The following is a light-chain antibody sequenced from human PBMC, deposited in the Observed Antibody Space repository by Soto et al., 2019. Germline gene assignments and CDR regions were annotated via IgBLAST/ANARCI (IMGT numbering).Light chain of an antibody. Sequence: DIQMTQSPSSLAAIVGDRVTITCRASQDIGNFLAWYQQKPGKVPKLLIYAASTLQSGVPSRFSGSGSGTDFTLTISSLQPEDVATYYCQKCKVDPFTFGGGTKVDI. J-gene: IGKJ4*01. CDR2: AAS. V-gene: IGKV1-27*01. CDR3: QKCKVDPFT. CDR1: QDIGNF.